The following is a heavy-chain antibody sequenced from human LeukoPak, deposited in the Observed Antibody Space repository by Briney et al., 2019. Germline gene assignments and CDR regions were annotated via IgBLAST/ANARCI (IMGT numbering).Heavy chain of an antibody. J-gene: IGHJ3*02. Sequence: PSETLSLTCTVSGGSFRSGGYYWTWLRHHPGMGLEWIGYIYYSGTTYYNPSLKSRVTISVDTSENQVSLRLTSVTAADTAVYYCARSTERITLVRGVIIAAFDIWGQGTMVTVSS. CDR3: ARSTERITLVRGVIIAAFDI. V-gene: IGHV4-31*03. CDR1: GGSFRSGGYY. CDR2: IYYSGTT. D-gene: IGHD3-10*01.